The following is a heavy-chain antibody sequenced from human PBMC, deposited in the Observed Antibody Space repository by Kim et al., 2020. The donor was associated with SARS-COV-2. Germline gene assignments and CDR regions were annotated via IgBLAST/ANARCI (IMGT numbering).Heavy chain of an antibody. V-gene: IGHV3-15*01. D-gene: IGHD2-2*01. CDR2: IKSKTDGGTT. CDR1: GFTFSNAW. J-gene: IGHJ6*02. CDR3: TTVPPYCSSTSCYVSGIYYYYGMDV. Sequence: GGSLRLSCAASGFTFSNAWMSWVRQAPGKGLEWVGRIKSKTDGGTTDYAAPVKGRFTISRDDSKNTLYLQMNSLKTEDTAVYYCTTVPPYCSSTSCYVSGIYYYYGMDVWGQGTTVTVSS.